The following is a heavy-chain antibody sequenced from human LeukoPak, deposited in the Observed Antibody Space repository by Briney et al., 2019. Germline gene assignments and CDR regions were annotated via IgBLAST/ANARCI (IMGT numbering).Heavy chain of an antibody. V-gene: IGHV1-69*04. CDR2: IIPIFGIA. CDR3: ARVEAVAGNRNTYYYYYGMDV. CDR1: GGTFSSYA. Sequence: SVKVSCKASGGTFSSYAISWVRQAPGQGLEWMGRIIPIFGIANYAQKFQGRVTITADKSTSTAYMELSSLRSEDTAVYYCARVEAVAGNRNTYYYYYGMDVWGQGTTVTVSS. D-gene: IGHD6-19*01. J-gene: IGHJ6*02.